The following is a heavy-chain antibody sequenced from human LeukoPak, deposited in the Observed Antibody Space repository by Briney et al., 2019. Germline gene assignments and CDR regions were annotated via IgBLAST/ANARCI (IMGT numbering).Heavy chain of an antibody. CDR2: IIPIFGTA. CDR1: GGTFSSYA. CDR3: ASSNYYGSGSYPPINYYYCYMDV. J-gene: IGHJ6*03. Sequence: SVKVSCKASGGTFSSYAISWVRQAPGQGLEWMGGIIPIFGTANYAQKFQGRVAITADKSTSTAYMELSSLRSEDTAVYYCASSNYYGSGSYPPINYYYCYMDVWGKGTTVTVSS. D-gene: IGHD3-10*01. V-gene: IGHV1-69*06.